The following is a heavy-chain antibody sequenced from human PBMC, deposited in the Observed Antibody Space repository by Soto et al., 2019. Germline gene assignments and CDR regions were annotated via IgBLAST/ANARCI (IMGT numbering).Heavy chain of an antibody. V-gene: IGHV3-74*01. CDR1: GFPFNIYW. CDR2: IDNDGSAT. CDR3: ARDNWNSY. Sequence: GGSLRLSCVASGFPFNIYWMHWVRQAPGKGLEWVSRIDNDGSATTYADSVKGRFTISRDNAKNTLFLQMNTLRVDDTAVYYCARDNWNSYWGQGTLVTVSS. D-gene: IGHD1-1*01. J-gene: IGHJ4*02.